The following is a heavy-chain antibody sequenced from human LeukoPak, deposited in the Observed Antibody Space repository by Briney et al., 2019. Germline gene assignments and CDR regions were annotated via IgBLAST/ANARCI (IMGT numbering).Heavy chain of an antibody. D-gene: IGHD6-19*01. CDR3: ARVDSSGWHYFDY. CDR2: IYTRGGT. Sequence: SETLSLTCTVSGGSISGYYCSWIRQPAGKGLERIGHIYTRGGTNYNPSLKSRVSMSVDTSKNQFSLKLSSVTAADTAVYYCARVDSSGWHYFDYWGQGALVTVSS. CDR1: GGSISGYY. V-gene: IGHV4-4*07. J-gene: IGHJ4*02.